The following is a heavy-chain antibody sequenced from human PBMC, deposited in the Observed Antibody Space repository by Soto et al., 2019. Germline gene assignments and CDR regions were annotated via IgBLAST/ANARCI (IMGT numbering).Heavy chain of an antibody. V-gene: IGHV4-34*01. CDR1: VGSFSGYY. D-gene: IGHD2-2*01. Sequence: SETLSLTCAVYVGSFSGYYWSWVRQPPGKGLDWIGEINHSGSTNYNPSLKSRVTISVDTSKNQFSLKLSSVTAADTAVYYCARGGNATIVVVPAAKYYFDYWGQGTLVTVSS. J-gene: IGHJ4*02. CDR3: ARGGNATIVVVPAAKYYFDY. CDR2: INHSGST.